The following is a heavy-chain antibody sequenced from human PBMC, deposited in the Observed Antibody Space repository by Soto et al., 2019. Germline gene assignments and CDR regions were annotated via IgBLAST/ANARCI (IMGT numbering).Heavy chain of an antibody. CDR1: GGSISSSSYY. CDR2: IYYSGST. Sequence: SETLSLTCTVSGGSISSSSYYWGWIRQPPGKGLEWIGYIYYSGSTNYNPSLKSRVTISVDTSKNQFSLKLSSVTAADTAVYYCARDRSSGWYYFDYWGQGTLVTVSS. J-gene: IGHJ4*02. D-gene: IGHD6-19*01. CDR3: ARDRSSGWYYFDY. V-gene: IGHV4-61*01.